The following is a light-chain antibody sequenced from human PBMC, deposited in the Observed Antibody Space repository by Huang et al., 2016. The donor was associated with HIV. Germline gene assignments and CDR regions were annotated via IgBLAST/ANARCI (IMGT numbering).Light chain of an antibody. V-gene: IGKV3-15*01. CDR3: QQYNNWPPRRT. CDR1: QSISSN. CDR2: GAS. J-gene: IGKJ1*01. Sequence: EIVMTQSPATLSVSPGERATLSCRASQSISSNLAWYQQRPGQAPRLLIYGASTRATGNPARFSGSGSGTEFTLTISSLQSEDFAVYYCQQYNNWPPRRTFGQGTKVEIK.